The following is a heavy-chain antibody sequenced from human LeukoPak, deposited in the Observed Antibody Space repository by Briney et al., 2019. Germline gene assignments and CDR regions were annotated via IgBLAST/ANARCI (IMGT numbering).Heavy chain of an antibody. V-gene: IGHV4-4*07. D-gene: IGHD3-3*01. CDR2: IYVTGST. Sequence: GSLRLSCTASGFTFGDYAMSWIRQPAGKALEWIGRIYVTGSTTYNPSLESRVTMSLDTSKNQFSLKLSSVTAADTAVYYCARVSGSDFWSGYSGNYYYMDVWGKGTTVTVSS. J-gene: IGHJ6*03. CDR1: GFTFGDYA. CDR3: ARVSGSDFWSGYSGNYYYMDV.